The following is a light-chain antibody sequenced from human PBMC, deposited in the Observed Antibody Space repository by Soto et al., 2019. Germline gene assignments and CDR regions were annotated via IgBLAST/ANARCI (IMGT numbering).Light chain of an antibody. CDR2: AAS. CDR1: QSISNH. Sequence: DIQMTQSPSSLSASVGDRVTITCRASQSISNHLSWYQQKPRKAPKLLIYAASSLQSGVPSRFSGSGSGTDFTLTISSLQPEDFATYYCQQSYSIPYTFGQGTKLEIK. V-gene: IGKV1-39*01. CDR3: QQSYSIPYT. J-gene: IGKJ2*01.